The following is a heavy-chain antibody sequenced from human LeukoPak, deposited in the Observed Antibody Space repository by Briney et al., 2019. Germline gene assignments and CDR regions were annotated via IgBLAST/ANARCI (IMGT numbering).Heavy chain of an antibody. CDR2: IHTTGGT. V-gene: IGHV4-4*07. J-gene: IGHJ4*02. CDR3: ARDLALGYCPSSSCSSPLFDY. CDR1: GGSISSYY. D-gene: IGHD2-2*01. Sequence: SETLSLTRTVSGGSISSYYWSWIRQPAGKGLEWIGRIHTTGGTRYNPSLKSRITMSLDASKNQFTLKLSSVTAADTAVYYCARDLALGYCPSSSCSSPLFDYWGQGTLVTVSS.